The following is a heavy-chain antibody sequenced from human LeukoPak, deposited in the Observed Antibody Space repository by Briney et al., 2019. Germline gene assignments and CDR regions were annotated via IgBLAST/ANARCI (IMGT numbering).Heavy chain of an antibody. Sequence: RGSLTLSCAASGFNFSSYAMHWVRQAPGEGLEWVGLISYGGIDKSYADSVKGRFTISRDSSKRTLYLQMNSLRAEDTAMYYCARESWSDSVAFDIWGLGTMFIVSS. J-gene: IGHJ3*02. D-gene: IGHD3-3*01. CDR1: GFNFSSYA. CDR2: ISYGGIDK. CDR3: ARESWSDSVAFDI. V-gene: IGHV3-30*04.